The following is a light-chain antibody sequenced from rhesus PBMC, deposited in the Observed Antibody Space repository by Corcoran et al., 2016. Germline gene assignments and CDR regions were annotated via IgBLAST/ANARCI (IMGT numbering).Light chain of an antibody. J-gene: IGKJ2*01. CDR1: QGISNW. CDR3: QQHNSNPYS. V-gene: IGKV1-33*02. CDR2: AAS. Sequence: DIQMTQSPSSLSASVGDRVTITCQASQGISNWLAWYQQKPGKAPKLLIYAASSMQSGVPSRFSGSGFGTEFPLTLSSLQPEEFATYYCQQHNSNPYSFGQGTKVEIK.